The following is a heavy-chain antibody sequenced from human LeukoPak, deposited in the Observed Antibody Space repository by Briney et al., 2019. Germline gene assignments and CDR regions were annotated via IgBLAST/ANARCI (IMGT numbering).Heavy chain of an antibody. J-gene: IGHJ4*02. D-gene: IGHD3-22*01. V-gene: IGHV1-69*13. CDR1: GGTFSSYA. Sequence: SVKVSCKASGGTFSSYAISWVRQAPGQGLEWMGGIIPIFGTANYAQKFQGRVTITADESTSTAYMELSSLRSEDTAVYYCARVPYYYDSSGFEPFDYWGQGALVTVSS. CDR2: IIPIFGTA. CDR3: ARVPYYYDSSGFEPFDY.